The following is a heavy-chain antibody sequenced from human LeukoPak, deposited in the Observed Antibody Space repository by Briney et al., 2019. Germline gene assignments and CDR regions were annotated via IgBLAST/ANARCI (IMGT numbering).Heavy chain of an antibody. Sequence: PSETLSLTCAVYGGSFSGYYWSWIRQPPGKGLEWIGEINHSGSTNYNPSLKSRVTISVDTSKNQFSLKLSSVTAADTAVYYCARVAAAGNIVGYYYYYMDVWGKGTTVTVSS. CDR3: ARVAAAGNIVGYYYYYMDV. V-gene: IGHV4-34*01. CDR2: INHSGST. D-gene: IGHD6-13*01. J-gene: IGHJ6*03. CDR1: GGSFSGYY.